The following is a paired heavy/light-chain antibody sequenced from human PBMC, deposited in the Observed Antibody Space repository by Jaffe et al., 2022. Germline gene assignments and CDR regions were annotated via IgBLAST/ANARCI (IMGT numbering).Heavy chain of an antibody. CDR3: AKDAGQVRFLDWSWFDR. V-gene: IGHV3-23*01. Sequence: EVQLSESGGTFVHPGGSLRLSCAASGFTFTSFAMTWVRQAPGKGLEWVSVISRSGGSTYYAESVKGRFTISRDNSKNTVYLQMNSLRAEDTAIYYCAKDAGQVRFLDWSWFDRWGQGTLVTVSS. D-gene: IGHD3-3*01. J-gene: IGHJ5*02. CDR2: ISRSGGST. CDR1: GFTFTSFA.
Light chain of an antibody. CDR3: QKYDSAPLT. V-gene: IGKV1-27*01. Sequence: DIQMTQSPSSLSASVGDRVTITCRASQGISNYLAWYQQKPGTVPKLLISAASTLQSGVPSRFSGSGSGTDFTLTISSLQPEDVATYYCQKYDSAPLTFGGGTKVEI. CDR1: QGISNY. J-gene: IGKJ4*01. CDR2: AAS.